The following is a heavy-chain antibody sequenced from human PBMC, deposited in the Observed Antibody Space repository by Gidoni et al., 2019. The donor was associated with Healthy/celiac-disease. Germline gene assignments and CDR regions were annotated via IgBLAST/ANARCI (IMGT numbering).Heavy chain of an antibody. D-gene: IGHD6-6*01. J-gene: IGHJ6*02. CDR2: ISYDGSNK. CDR3: ARAYSSSSVLYYYYYGMDV. CDR1: GFTFSSYA. Sequence: QVKLVASGGGVVQPGRSLRLSVAASGFTFSSYAMHWVRQAQGKGMEWVAVISYDGSNKYYADSVKGRFTISRDNSKNTLYLQMNSLRAEDTAVYYCARAYSSSSVLYYYYYGMDVWGQGTTVTVSS. V-gene: IGHV3-30-3*01.